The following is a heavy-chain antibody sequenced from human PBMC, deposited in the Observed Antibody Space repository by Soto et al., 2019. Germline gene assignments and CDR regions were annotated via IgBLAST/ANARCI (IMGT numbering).Heavy chain of an antibody. CDR3: AKHSPYDFWSGYPSFDY. Sequence: GGSLRLSCAASGFTFSSYAMSWVRQAPGKGLEWVSAISGSGGSTYYADSVKGRFTISRDNSKNTLYLQMNSLRAEDTAVYYCAKHSPYDFWSGYPSFDYWGQGTLVTVSS. J-gene: IGHJ4*02. CDR2: ISGSGGST. V-gene: IGHV3-23*01. CDR1: GFTFSSYA. D-gene: IGHD3-3*01.